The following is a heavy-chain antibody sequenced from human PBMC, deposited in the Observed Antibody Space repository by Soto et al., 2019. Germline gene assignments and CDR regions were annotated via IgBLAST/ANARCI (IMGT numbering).Heavy chain of an antibody. J-gene: IGHJ6*02. CDR3: VWAYSYGMDV. V-gene: IGHV3-15*01. Sequence: KPGGSLRLSCTASGFTFSSAWMSWVRQAPGKGLEWVGRIKSKTDGETTEYAAPVKGRLSISRDDSKNTLYLQLNSLKIEDTAMYYCVWAYSYGMDVWGQGTTVTVSS. CDR1: GFTFSSAW. D-gene: IGHD2-8*01. CDR2: IKSKTDGETT.